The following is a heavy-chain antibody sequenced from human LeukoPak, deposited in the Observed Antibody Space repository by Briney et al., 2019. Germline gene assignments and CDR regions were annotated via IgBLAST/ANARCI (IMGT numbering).Heavy chain of an antibody. CDR2: IYYSGST. Sequence: TASETLSLTCTVSGGSISSGSYYWSWIRQPPGKGLEWIGYIYYSGSTNYNPSLKSRVTISVDTSKNQFSLKLSSVTAADTAVYYCARELPYVWESYRTGAFDIWGQGTMVTVSS. D-gene: IGHD3-16*02. CDR1: GGSISSGSYY. V-gene: IGHV4-61*01. J-gene: IGHJ3*02. CDR3: ARELPYVWESYRTGAFDI.